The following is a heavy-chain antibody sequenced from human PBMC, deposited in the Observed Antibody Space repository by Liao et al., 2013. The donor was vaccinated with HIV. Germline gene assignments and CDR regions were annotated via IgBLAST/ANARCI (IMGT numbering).Heavy chain of an antibody. J-gene: IGHJ6*03. CDR1: GGSISSSSYY. CDR3: ARRWLYYYYMDV. D-gene: IGHD5-12*01. V-gene: IGHV4-39*07. Sequence: QLQLQESGPGLVKPSETLSLTCTVSGGSISSSSYYWGWIRQPPGKGLEWIGSIYYSGSTYYNPSLKSRVTISVDTSKNQFSLKLSSVTAADTAVYYCARRWLYYYYMDVWGKGTTVTVSS. CDR2: IYYSGST.